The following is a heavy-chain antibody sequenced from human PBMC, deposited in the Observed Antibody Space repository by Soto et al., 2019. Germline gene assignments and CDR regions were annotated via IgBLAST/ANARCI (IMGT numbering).Heavy chain of an antibody. J-gene: IGHJ6*02. CDR3: AMLVGATTYYYCYGMDV. V-gene: IGHV1-24*01. CDR1: GYTLTELS. CDR2: FDPEDGET. Sequence: ASVKVSCKVSGYTLTELSMHWVRQAPGKGLEWMGGFDPEDGETIYAQKFQGRVTMTEDTSTDTAYMELSSLRSEDTAVYYCAMLVGATTYYYCYGMDVWGQGTTVTVS. D-gene: IGHD1-26*01.